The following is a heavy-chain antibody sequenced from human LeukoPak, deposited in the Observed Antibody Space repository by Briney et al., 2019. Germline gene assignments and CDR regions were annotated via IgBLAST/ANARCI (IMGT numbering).Heavy chain of an antibody. CDR2: IYPGDSDT. CDR3: ARHILNYYDSSGYPDY. CDR1: GYSFTSYW. D-gene: IGHD3-22*01. J-gene: IGHJ4*02. Sequence: KGGESLKISCKGSGYSFTSYWIGWVRQMPGKGLEWMGIIYPGDSDTRYSPSFQGQVTISADKSISTAYLQWSSLKASDTAMYYCARHILNYYDSSGYPDYWGQGTLVTVSS. V-gene: IGHV5-51*01.